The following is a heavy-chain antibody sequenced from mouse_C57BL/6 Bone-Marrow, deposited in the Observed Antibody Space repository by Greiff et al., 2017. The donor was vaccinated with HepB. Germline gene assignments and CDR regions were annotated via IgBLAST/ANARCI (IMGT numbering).Heavy chain of an antibody. CDR2: IDPSDSYT. Sequence: QVQLQQPGAELVMPGASVKLSCKASGYTFTSYWMPWVKQRPGQGLEWIGEIDPSDSYTNYNQKFKGKSTLTVDKSSSTAYMQLSSLTSEDSAVYYCARGGLGKGYWGQGTLVTVSA. J-gene: IGHJ3*01. V-gene: IGHV1-69*01. D-gene: IGHD4-1*01. CDR3: ARGGLGKGY. CDR1: GYTFTSYW.